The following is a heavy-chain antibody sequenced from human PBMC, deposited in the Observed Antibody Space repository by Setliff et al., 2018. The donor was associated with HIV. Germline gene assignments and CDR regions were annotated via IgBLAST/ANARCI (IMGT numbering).Heavy chain of an antibody. V-gene: IGHV1-24*01. CDR1: GYTFTDYY. CDR3: ATDRLPAGYYGMDV. J-gene: IGHJ6*02. CDR2: FDPEDGET. Sequence: ASVKVSCKASGYTFTDYYIHWVRQAPGKGLEWMGGFDPEDGETIYAQKFQGRVTMTEDTSTDTAYMELSSLRSEDTAVYYCATDRLPAGYYGMDVWGQGTTVTVSS. D-gene: IGHD2-15*01.